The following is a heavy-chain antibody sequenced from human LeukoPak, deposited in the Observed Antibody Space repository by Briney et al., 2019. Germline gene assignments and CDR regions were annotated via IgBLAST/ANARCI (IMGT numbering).Heavy chain of an antibody. CDR2: IYYSGST. CDR3: ARLPNYYDSSGYYLYYFDY. V-gene: IGHV4-39*01. Sequence: SETLSLTCTVSGGSISSSSYYWGWIRQPPGEGLEWIGSIYYSGSTYYNPSLKSRVTISVDTSKNQFSLKLSSVTAADTAVYYCARLPNYYDSSGYYLYYFDYWGQGTLVTVSS. J-gene: IGHJ4*02. D-gene: IGHD3-22*01. CDR1: GGSISSSSYY.